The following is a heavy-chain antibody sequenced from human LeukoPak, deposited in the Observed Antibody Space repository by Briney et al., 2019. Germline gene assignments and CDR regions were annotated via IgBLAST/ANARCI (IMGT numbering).Heavy chain of an antibody. V-gene: IGHV3-7*05. CDR3: ARDGSALRAYRFGQQDY. D-gene: IGHD3-16*01. J-gene: IGHJ4*02. Sequence: PGGSLRLSCAASGFSISTHWMSWVRQAPGKGLEWVANIKQDGSEKYYVDSVKGRFTISRDNARNLLYLQMNSLRAEDTAVYYCARDGSALRAYRFGQQDYWGQGTLVTVSS. CDR1: GFSISTHW. CDR2: IKQDGSEK.